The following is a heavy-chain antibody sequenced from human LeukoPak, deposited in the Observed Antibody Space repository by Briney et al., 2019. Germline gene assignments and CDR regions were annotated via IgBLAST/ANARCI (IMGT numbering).Heavy chain of an antibody. CDR3: ARDAPYSSSQNWFDP. CDR1: GFTFSSYA. V-gene: IGHV3-30*01. D-gene: IGHD6-13*01. Sequence: PGRSLRLSCAASGFTFSSYAMHWVRLAPGKGLEWVAVISYDGSNKYYADSVKGRFTISRDNSKNTLYLQMNSLRAEDTAVCYCARDAPYSSSQNWFDPWGQGTLVTVSS. J-gene: IGHJ5*02. CDR2: ISYDGSNK.